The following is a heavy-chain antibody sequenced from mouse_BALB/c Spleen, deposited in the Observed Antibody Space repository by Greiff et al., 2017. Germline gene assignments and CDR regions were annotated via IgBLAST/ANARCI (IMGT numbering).Heavy chain of an antibody. Sequence: EVQLQQSGPSLVKPSQTLSLTCSVTGDSITSDYAWNWIRQFPGNKLEWMGYISYSGSTSYNPSLKSRISITRDTSKNQFFLQLNSVTTEDTATYYCARYYYGRGGFAYWGQGTLVTVSA. J-gene: IGHJ3*01. V-gene: IGHV3-2*02. CDR1: GDSITSDYA. D-gene: IGHD1-1*01. CDR2: ISYSGST. CDR3: ARYYYGRGGFAY.